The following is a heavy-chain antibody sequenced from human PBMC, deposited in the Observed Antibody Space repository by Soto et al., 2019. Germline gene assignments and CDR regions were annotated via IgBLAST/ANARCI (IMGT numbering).Heavy chain of an antibody. D-gene: IGHD2-21*02. V-gene: IGHV1-2*04. Sequence: ASVKVSCKASGYTFTGYYMHWVRQAPGQGLEWMGWINPNSGGTNYAQKFQGWVTMTRDTSISTAYMELSRLRSDDTAVYYCARGGDIVVVTAIPYGMDVWGQGTTVTVSS. CDR3: ARGGDIVVVTAIPYGMDV. CDR1: GYTFTGYY. CDR2: INPNSGGT. J-gene: IGHJ6*02.